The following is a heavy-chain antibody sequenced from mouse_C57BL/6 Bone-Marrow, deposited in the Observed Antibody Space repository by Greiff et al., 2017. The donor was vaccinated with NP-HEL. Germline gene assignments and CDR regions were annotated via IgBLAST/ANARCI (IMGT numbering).Heavy chain of an antibody. V-gene: IGHV5-6*01. J-gene: IGHJ3*01. CDR3: ARPLRGAY. Sequence: EVILVESGGDLVKPGGSLKLSCAASGFTFSSYGMSWVRQTPDKRLEWVATISSGGSYTYYPDSVKGRFTISRDNAKNTLYLQMSSLKSEDTAMYYCARPLRGAYWGQGTLVTVSA. CDR1: GFTFSSYG. CDR2: ISSGGSYT.